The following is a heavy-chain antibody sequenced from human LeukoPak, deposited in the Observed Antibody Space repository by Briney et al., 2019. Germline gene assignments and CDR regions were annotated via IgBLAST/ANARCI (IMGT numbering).Heavy chain of an antibody. CDR1: GYTFTGYY. J-gene: IGHJ6*02. CDR3: ARVNSSSWYTTLYYGMDV. CDR2: INPNSGNT. V-gene: IGHV1-8*02. D-gene: IGHD6-13*01. Sequence: ASVKVSCRASGYTFTGYYMHWVRQAPGQGLEWMGWINPNSGNTGYAQKFRGRVTMTRNTSISTAYMELSSLRSEDTAVYYCARVNSSSWYTTLYYGMDVWGQGTTVTVSS.